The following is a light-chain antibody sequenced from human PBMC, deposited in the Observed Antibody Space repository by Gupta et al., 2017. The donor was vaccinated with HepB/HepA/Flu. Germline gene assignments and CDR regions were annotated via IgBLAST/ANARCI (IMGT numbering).Light chain of an antibody. CDR1: SLRNYY. CDR2: RKN. J-gene: IGLJ2*01. CDR3: DSRASTVYRLL. Sequence: SSALTQVSVVSVALGQTVTITCQGDSLRNYYTSWYQQKPGQAPVLVIYRKNKRPSGIPDRFSGSNSGNTASLTITGAQAEDEADYDCDSRASTVYRLLFGGGTKLTVL. V-gene: IGLV3-19*01.